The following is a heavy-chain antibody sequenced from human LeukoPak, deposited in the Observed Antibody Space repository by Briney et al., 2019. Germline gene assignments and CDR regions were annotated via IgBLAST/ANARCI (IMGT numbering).Heavy chain of an antibody. D-gene: IGHD6-19*01. J-gene: IGHJ6*02. CDR2: VYYSGST. Sequence: SETLSLTCSVSGYSISNGYYWGWIRQPPGKGLEWIGYVYYSGSTTYNPSLKSRVTISVGTSKKQFSVTAADTAVYYCARDGSIAVAGINGMGVWGQGTTVTVSS. CDR3: ARDGSIAVAGINGMGV. CDR1: GYSISNGYY. V-gene: IGHV4-61*01.